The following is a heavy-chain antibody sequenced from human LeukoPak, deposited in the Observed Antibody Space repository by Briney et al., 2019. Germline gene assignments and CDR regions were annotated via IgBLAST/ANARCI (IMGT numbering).Heavy chain of an antibody. Sequence: ASVKVSCKASGYTFTSYYMHWVRQAPGQGLEWMGIINPSGGSTYYAQNFQGRVTMTRDMSTSTVYMELSSLRSEDTAVYYCARDGGLLRKTNYFDYWGQGTLVTVSS. CDR3: ARDGGLLRKTNYFDY. CDR1: GYTFTSYY. V-gene: IGHV1-46*01. J-gene: IGHJ4*02. D-gene: IGHD3-22*01. CDR2: INPSGGST.